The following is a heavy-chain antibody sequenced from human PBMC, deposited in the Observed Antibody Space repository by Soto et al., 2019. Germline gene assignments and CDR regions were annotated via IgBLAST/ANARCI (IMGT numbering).Heavy chain of an antibody. V-gene: IGHV3-15*07. D-gene: IGHD3-10*01. CDR3: TTDLLYYLGWFDP. CDR1: GFTFSNDW. J-gene: IGHJ5*02. CDR2: IKSKSDGGKT. Sequence: EVQLVESGGGLVKPGGSLRLSCAASGFTFSNDWMNWVRQAPGKGLEWVAGIKSKSDGGKTDYAGTVKGRFTISRDDSKNKLYLQMNSLKTEDTAVYYCTTDLLYYLGWFDPWGQGSLVTVSS.